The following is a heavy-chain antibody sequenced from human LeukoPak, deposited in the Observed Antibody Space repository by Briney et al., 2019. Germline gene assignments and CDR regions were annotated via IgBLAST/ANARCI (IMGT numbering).Heavy chain of an antibody. J-gene: IGHJ5*02. CDR2: ISANNGNT. CDR1: GYSFTNYG. D-gene: IGHD2-2*01. Sequence: ASVKVSCKASGYSFTNYGMTWVRRAPGQGLEWMGWISANNGNTIYAQKVQGRLTLTTETSTSTGYMELRSLRSDDTAVYYCARGSRTTSDWFDPWGQGTLVTVSS. CDR3: ARGSRTTSDWFDP. V-gene: IGHV1-18*01.